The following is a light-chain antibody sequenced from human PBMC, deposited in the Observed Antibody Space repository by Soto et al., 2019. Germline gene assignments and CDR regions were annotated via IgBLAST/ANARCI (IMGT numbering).Light chain of an antibody. V-gene: IGKV3-20*01. CDR3: QQRGSSPIT. CDR2: AAS. CDR1: QSVSND. Sequence: ETVMAQAPASLSVSLGERVTVSCRASQSVSNDLAWYQQKPGQAPRLLIYAASTRATGIPATFSGSGSGTDFTLTISRLEPEDFAVYYCQQRGSSPITFGQGTRLEI. J-gene: IGKJ5*01.